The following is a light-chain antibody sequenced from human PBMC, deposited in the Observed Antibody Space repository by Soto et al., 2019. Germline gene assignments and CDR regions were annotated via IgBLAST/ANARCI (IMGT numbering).Light chain of an antibody. CDR3: EQYNHWSPWT. Sequence: EVVMTQSPATLPVSLGGRVTLSCRASQSVGSNLAWYQQKPGQPPRLLIYEASNRDTGVPTRFSGSGSGTEFTLTITSLQSEDFAVYYCEQYNHWSPWTFGQGTKVEIK. CDR1: QSVGSN. CDR2: EAS. J-gene: IGKJ1*01. V-gene: IGKV3D-15*01.